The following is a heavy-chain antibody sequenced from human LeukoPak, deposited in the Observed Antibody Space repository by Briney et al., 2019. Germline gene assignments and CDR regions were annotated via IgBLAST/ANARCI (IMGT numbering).Heavy chain of an antibody. J-gene: IGHJ5*02. D-gene: IGHD5-18*01. CDR2: INPNSGGA. V-gene: IGHV1-2*02. CDR3: ARQYNYGNWFDP. Sequence: ASVKVSCEASGYSFTGYYMHWVRQAPGQGLEWMGWINPNSGGAHYAQKFQGRVTMTRDTSISTAYMELSRLRSDDTAVYYCARQYNYGNWFDPWGPGTLVTVSS. CDR1: GYSFTGYY.